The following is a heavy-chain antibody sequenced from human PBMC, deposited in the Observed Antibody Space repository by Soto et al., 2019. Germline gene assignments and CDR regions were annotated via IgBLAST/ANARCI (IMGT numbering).Heavy chain of an antibody. CDR1: Y. Sequence: YGRLILKHPGKGLEWIGYIYYSGSTNYNPSLKSRVTISVDTSKNQFSLKLSSVTAADTAVYYCARGRGTGFWSGTLWLFYYMDVWGKGTTVTVSS. CDR2: IYYSGST. J-gene: IGHJ6*03. V-gene: IGHV4-59*08. CDR3: ARGRGTGFWSGTLWLFYYMDV. D-gene: IGHD3-3*01.